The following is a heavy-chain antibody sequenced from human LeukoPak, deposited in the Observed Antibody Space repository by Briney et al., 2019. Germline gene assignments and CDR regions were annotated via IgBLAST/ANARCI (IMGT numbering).Heavy chain of an antibody. CDR3: ASTLGYCTSSSCPDIDY. D-gene: IGHD2-2*01. V-gene: IGHV1-2*02. J-gene: IGHJ4*02. CDR1: GYTFTAYS. Sequence: GASVKVSCKASGYTFTAYSMHWVRQAPGQGLEWMGWIKPNSGDTNYAQKFQGGVTMTRDTSISAAYMELSRLRSDDTAVYYCASTLGYCTSSSCPDIDYWGQGTLVTVSS. CDR2: IKPNSGDT.